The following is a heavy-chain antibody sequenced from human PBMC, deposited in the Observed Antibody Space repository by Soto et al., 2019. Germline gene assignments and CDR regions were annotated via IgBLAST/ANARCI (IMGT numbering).Heavy chain of an antibody. V-gene: IGHV4-4*02. CDR3: ARVNGYCSSPRCFVVRSYTMDV. J-gene: IGHJ6*02. D-gene: IGHD2-2*01. Sequence: SETLSLTCTVSGDSISSTRWWSWVRQSPGKGLEWIGDIYHGGSTNYNPSLKSRVTISVDTSKNQFSLKLSSVTAADTAVYYCARVNGYCSSPRCFVVRSYTMDVWGQGTTVTVSS. CDR2: IYHGGST. CDR1: GDSISSTRW.